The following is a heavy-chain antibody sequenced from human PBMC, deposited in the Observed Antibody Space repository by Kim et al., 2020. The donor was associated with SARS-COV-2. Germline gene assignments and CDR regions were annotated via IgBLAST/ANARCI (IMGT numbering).Heavy chain of an antibody. J-gene: IGHJ4*02. D-gene: IGHD2-2*01. V-gene: IGHV1-46*01. CDR3: ASSSSGGGGGLDY. Sequence: YAQKFQGRVPMTRDTSTSTVDMELSSLRSEDTAVYYCASSSSGGGGGLDYWGQGTLVTVSS.